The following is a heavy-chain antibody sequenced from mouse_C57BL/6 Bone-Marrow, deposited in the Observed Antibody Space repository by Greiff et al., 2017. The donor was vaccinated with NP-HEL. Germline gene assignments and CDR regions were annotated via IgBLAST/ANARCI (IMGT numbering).Heavy chain of an antibody. CDR1: GFTFSNYW. J-gene: IGHJ1*03. D-gene: IGHD1-1*01. Sequence: EVKVVESGGGLVQPGGSMKLSCVASGFTFSNYWMNWVRQSPEKGLEWVAQIRLKSDNYATHYAESVKGRFTISRDDSKSSVYLQMNNLRAEDTGIYYCTGFYYGSSYPYWYFDVWGTGTTVTVSS. V-gene: IGHV6-3*01. CDR2: IRLKSDNYAT. CDR3: TGFYYGSSYPYWYFDV.